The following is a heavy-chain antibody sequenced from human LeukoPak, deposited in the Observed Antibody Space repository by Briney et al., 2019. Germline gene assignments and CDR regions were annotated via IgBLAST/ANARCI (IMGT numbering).Heavy chain of an antibody. CDR2: ISAYNGNT. CDR3: ARDVDVDDYGDYVQTGFDP. D-gene: IGHD4-17*01. CDR1: GYTFTSYG. Sequence: ASVKVSCKASGYTFTSYGISWVRQAPGQGLEGMGWISAYNGNTNYAQKLQGRVTMTTDTSTSTAYMELRSLRSDDTAVYYCARDVDVDDYGDYVQTGFDPWGQGTLVTVSS. J-gene: IGHJ5*02. V-gene: IGHV1-18*01.